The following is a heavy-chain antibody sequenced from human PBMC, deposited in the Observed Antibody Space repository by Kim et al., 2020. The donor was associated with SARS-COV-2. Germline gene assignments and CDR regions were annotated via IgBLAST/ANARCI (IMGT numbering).Heavy chain of an antibody. CDR3: AKDRFNSGSYRGGDY. CDR1: GFTFSRFT. V-gene: IGHV3-23*01. D-gene: IGHD1-26*01. Sequence: GGSLRLSCVASGFTFSRFTMAWVRQAPGKGLEWVSTITASSSRTYYADSVQGRFTMSRDNSKDTLYLQMNTLRAEDTAVYYCAKDRFNSGSYRGGDYWGQGTLVTVSS. CDR2: ITASSSRT. J-gene: IGHJ4*02.